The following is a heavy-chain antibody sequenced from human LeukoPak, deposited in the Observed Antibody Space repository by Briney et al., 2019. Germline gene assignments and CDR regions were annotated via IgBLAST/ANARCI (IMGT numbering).Heavy chain of an antibody. D-gene: IGHD3-3*02. CDR3: ARHPILRYFDY. Sequence: SETLSLTCAVSGGSISSSSYYWGWIRQPPGKGLEWIGSIYYSGSTYYNPSLKSRLTISVHTSKTQFSLRLTSVTAADTAVYYCARHPILRYFDYWGQGTLVTVSS. J-gene: IGHJ4*02. CDR2: IYYSGST. V-gene: IGHV4-39*01. CDR1: GGSISSSSYY.